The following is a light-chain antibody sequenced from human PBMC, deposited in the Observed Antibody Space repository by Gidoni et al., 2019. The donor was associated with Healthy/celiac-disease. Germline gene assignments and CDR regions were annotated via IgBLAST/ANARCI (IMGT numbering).Light chain of an antibody. Sequence: DIVMTQSPDSLAVSLGARATINCRSSQSVLYSSNNKNYLAWYQQKPGQPPKLRIYWASTREAGVPDRFSGSGSGTDFTLTISSLQAEDVAVYYCQQYYTTPYTFXQXTTLEMK. J-gene: IGKJ2*01. CDR3: QQYYTTPYT. CDR2: WAS. V-gene: IGKV4-1*01. CDR1: QSVLYSSNNKNY.